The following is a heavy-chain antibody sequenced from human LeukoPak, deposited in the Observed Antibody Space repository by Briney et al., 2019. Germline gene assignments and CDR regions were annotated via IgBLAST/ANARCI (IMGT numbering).Heavy chain of an antibody. CDR2: IRYDGSDK. V-gene: IGHV3-30*02. CDR3: AKDAWEVGATSEIDY. J-gene: IGHJ4*02. CDR1: GFIFSSYG. Sequence: GGSLRLSCVTSGFIFSSYGIQWVRQAPGKGLEWVAFIRYDGSDKYYADSVKGRFTISRDNSKNKVYLQMNSLRGEDTAVYYCAKDAWEVGATSEIDYWGQGTLVTVSS. D-gene: IGHD1-26*01.